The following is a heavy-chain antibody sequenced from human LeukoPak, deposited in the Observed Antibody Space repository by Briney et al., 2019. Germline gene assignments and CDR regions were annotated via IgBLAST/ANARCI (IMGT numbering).Heavy chain of an antibody. CDR3: ARADCSSSTCYLRRSWFDP. V-gene: IGHV3-21*01. J-gene: IGHJ5*02. Sequence: PGGSLRLSCVASGFSFNTLWMTWVRQAPGKGLEWVSSISTSSRYIYYKDSVRGRFTISRDDAKNSLHLEMNSLRAEDTAVYYCARADCSSSTCYLRRSWFDPWGQGTLVTVSS. D-gene: IGHD2-2*01. CDR1: GFSFNTLW. CDR2: ISTSSRYI.